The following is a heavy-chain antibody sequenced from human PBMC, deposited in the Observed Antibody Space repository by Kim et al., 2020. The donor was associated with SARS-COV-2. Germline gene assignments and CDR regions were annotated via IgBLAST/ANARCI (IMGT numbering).Heavy chain of an antibody. D-gene: IGHD4-17*01. J-gene: IGHJ4*02. CDR1: GFIFRDYW. Sequence: GGSLRLSCTASGFIFRDYWMNWVRQAPGKELEWVTKTNKDGSRKYYVDSVEGRFIISRDNAKNSLFLEMNSLRAEDTAVYYCATGPTGGATDYWGQGTLVSVSS. V-gene: IGHV3-7*01. CDR2: TNKDGSRK. CDR3: ATGPTGGATDY.